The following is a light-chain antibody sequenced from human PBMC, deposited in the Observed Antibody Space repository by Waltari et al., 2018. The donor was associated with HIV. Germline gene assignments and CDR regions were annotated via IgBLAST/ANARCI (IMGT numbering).Light chain of an antibody. CDR2: AAS. CDR1: QSISSY. J-gene: IGKJ2*03. CDR3: QQSYNAPVS. V-gene: IGKV1-39*01. Sequence: DIQMTQSPSSLSASVGDRVTITCLASQSISSYLNWYQQKPGKAPKFLIYAASSLQSGVPSRFSGSGSGTDFTLTISSLQPEDFATYYCQQSYNAPVSFGQGTKLEIK.